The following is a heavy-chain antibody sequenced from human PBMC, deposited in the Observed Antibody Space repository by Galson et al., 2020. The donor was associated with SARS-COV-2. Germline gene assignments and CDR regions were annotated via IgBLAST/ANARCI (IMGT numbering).Heavy chain of an antibody. CDR1: GFSFSSYW. Sequence: GESLKISCAASGFSFSSYWMHWVRHAPGEGLVWVSRITEHGSTTNYADSVWGRFTISRDNAKNTLFLQMNSLRAEDTAIYYCGRDRGGAAIDWVQGTLVTVSS. D-gene: IGHD1-26*01. J-gene: IGHJ4*02. V-gene: IGHV3-74*01. CDR3: GRDRGGAAID. CDR2: ITEHGSTT.